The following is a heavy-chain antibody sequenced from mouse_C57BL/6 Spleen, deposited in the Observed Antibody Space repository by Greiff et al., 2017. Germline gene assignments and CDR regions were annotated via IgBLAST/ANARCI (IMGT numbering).Heavy chain of an antibody. V-gene: IGHV1-82*01. Sequence: VQLQESGPELVKPGASVKISCKASGYAFSSSWMNWVKQRPGKGLEWIGRIYPGDGDTNYNGKFKGKATLTADKSSSTAYMQLSSLTSEDSAVYFCARRTVVAPYAMDYWGQGTSVTVSS. CDR3: ARRTVVAPYAMDY. J-gene: IGHJ4*01. CDR1: GYAFSSSW. CDR2: IYPGDGDT. D-gene: IGHD1-1*01.